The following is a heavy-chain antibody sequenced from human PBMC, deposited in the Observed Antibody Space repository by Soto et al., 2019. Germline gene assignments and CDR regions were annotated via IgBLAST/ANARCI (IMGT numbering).Heavy chain of an antibody. CDR1: GFTFINYA. V-gene: IGHV3-23*01. J-gene: IGHJ2*01. CDR3: ARKILGSTTRPDYWYCDL. Sequence: EVQLLESGGGLVQPGGSLRLSCAGSGFTFINYAMNWVRQAPGKGLEWVSSISGGGDATFFPDSVRGRFTFSRDNSKNTVTLQMNSLGVEDTAVYYCARKILGSTTRPDYWYCDLWGRGTLVTVSS. CDR2: ISGGGDAT. D-gene: IGHD7-27*01.